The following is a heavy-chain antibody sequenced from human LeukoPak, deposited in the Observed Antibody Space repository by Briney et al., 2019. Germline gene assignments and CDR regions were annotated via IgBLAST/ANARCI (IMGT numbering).Heavy chain of an antibody. V-gene: IGHV1-2*02. CDR2: INPNSGGT. J-gene: IGHJ4*02. CDR3: ARASFIGRLPDY. D-gene: IGHD2-2*01. Sequence: AASVKVSCKASGYTFTCYYMHWVRQAPGQGLEWMGWINPNSGGTNYAQKFQGRVTMTRDTSISTAYMELSRLRSDDTAVYYCARASFIGRLPDYWGQGTLVTVSS. CDR1: GYTFTCYY.